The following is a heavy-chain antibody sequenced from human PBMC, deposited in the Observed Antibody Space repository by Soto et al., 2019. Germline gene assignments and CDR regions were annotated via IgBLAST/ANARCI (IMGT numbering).Heavy chain of an antibody. CDR2: INHSGGT. D-gene: IGHD1-1*01. J-gene: IGHJ4*02. CDR1: GGSFSAYY. V-gene: IGHV4-34*01. CDR3: ARSHWQSDYIEGFDS. Sequence: SETLSLTCAVYGGSFSAYYWSWIRQPPGKGLEWIGEINHSGGTSYNPSLKSRVTISVDTSKSQFSLKLTSVTAADRAVYFCARSHWQSDYIEGFDSWGQGTLVTVSS.